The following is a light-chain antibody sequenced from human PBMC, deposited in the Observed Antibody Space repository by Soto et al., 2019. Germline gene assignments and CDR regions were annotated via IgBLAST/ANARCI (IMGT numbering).Light chain of an antibody. Sequence: EIVLTQSPGTLSLSPGERVTLSCRASQSITSSYLAWYQQKPGQAPRLLIYGASNRATGIPDRFSGSGSGTNFTLTISRLEPEDCALFYCQQYDSSPWTFGQGTKLE. V-gene: IGKV3-20*01. CDR3: QQYDSSPWT. J-gene: IGKJ1*01. CDR1: QSITSSY. CDR2: GAS.